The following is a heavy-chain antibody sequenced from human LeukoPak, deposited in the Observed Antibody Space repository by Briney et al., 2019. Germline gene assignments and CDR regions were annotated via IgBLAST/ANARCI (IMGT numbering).Heavy chain of an antibody. D-gene: IGHD5-18*01. V-gene: IGHV4-59*08. J-gene: IGHJ5*02. CDR2: FYYSGST. Sequence: SETLSLTCTVSGGSISSYYWSWIRQPPGKGLEWIGYFYYSGSTNYNPSLKSRVTISVDTSKNQFSLKLSSVTAADTAVYYCARGYSYGYGWFDPWGQGTLVTVSS. CDR1: GGSISSYY. CDR3: ARGYSYGYGWFDP.